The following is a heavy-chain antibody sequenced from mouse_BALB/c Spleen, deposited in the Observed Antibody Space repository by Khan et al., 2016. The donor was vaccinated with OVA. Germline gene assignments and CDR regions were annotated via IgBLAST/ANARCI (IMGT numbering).Heavy chain of an antibody. J-gene: IGHJ4*01. CDR3: ATIFYGKGYYAMDY. CDR2: IWAGGST. D-gene: IGHD2-1*01. V-gene: IGHV2-9*02. Sequence: QVQLKQSGPGLVAPSQSLSITCTVSGFSLTTYGVNWVRQPPGKGLEWLGVIWAGGSTNYNSALMSRLSISKDKSKSQVFLRMNSLQTDDTAVYYCATIFYGKGYYAMDYWGQGTSGTVAS. CDR1: GFSLTTYG.